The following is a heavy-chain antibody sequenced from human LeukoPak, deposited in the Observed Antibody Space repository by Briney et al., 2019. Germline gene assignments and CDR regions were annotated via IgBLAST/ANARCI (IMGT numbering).Heavy chain of an antibody. J-gene: IGHJ6*03. CDR3: ARCKYDFWSGPMDV. V-gene: IGHV3-53*01. Sequence: GGSLRLSCAASGFTVSSNYMSWVRQAPGKGLEWVSVIYRGGSTYYTDSVKGRFTISRDNSMNTLYLQMNSLRAEDTAVYYCARCKYDFWSGPMDVWGKGTTVTVSS. CDR2: IYRGGST. D-gene: IGHD3-3*01. CDR1: GFTVSSNY.